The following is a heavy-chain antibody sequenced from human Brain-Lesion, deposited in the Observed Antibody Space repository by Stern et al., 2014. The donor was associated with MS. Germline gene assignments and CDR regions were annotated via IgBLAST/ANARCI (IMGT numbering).Heavy chain of an antibody. Sequence: LHLVESGPGLVKPSETLSLTCSVSGGSISRSTYYWGWIRQPPGKGLEWIGSIYYSGTTYYNPSLKSRVTIDTSTKQFSLPLTSGTAADTAVYYCARHDGWLPHYWSQGTLVTVSS. CDR2: IYYSGTT. V-gene: IGHV4-39*01. CDR3: ARHDGWLPHY. CDR1: GGSISRSTYY. D-gene: IGHD5-12*01. J-gene: IGHJ4*02.